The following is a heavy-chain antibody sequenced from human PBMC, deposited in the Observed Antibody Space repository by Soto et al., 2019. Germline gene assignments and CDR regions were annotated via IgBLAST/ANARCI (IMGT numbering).Heavy chain of an antibody. CDR1: TFTFSTYW. Sequence: PGGSLRLSCAASTFTFSTYWMSWVRQAPGKGLEWVANIKHDGSAKYYVDSVKGRFTISRDNAENSLYLQMNSLRAEDTAVYYCARGSPKGYGTSWFDYWGQGTLVTVSS. CDR3: ARGSPKGYGTSWFDY. J-gene: IGHJ4*02. D-gene: IGHD6-13*01. V-gene: IGHV3-7*01. CDR2: IKHDGSAK.